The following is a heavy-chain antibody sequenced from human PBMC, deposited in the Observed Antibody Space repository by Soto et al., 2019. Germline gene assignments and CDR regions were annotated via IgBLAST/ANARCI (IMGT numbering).Heavy chain of an antibody. D-gene: IGHD5-18*01. V-gene: IGHV1-18*01. CDR3: ARDSAGGYSYGSADY. J-gene: IGHJ4*02. CDR2: ISAYNGNT. CDR1: GYTFTSYG. Sequence: ASVKVSCKASGYTFTSYGISWVRQAPGQGLEWMGWISAYNGNTNYAQKLQGRVTMTTDTSTSTAYMELRSLRSDDTAVYYCARDSAGGYSYGSADYWGQGTLVTVSS.